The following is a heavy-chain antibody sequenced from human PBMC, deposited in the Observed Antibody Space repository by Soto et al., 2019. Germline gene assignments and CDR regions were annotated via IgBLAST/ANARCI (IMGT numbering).Heavy chain of an antibody. Sequence: ASVQVSCKVSGYTLTELSMHWVRQAPGKGLEWMGGFDPEDGETIYAQKFQGRVTMTEDTSTDTAYMELSSLRSEDTAVYYCATGIAVAGRPGWAKAHLVYGGKGTPV. V-gene: IGHV1-24*01. CDR2: FDPEDGET. CDR3: ATGIAVAGRPGWAKAHLVY. CDR1: GYTLTELS. D-gene: IGHD6-19*01. J-gene: IGHJ4*02.